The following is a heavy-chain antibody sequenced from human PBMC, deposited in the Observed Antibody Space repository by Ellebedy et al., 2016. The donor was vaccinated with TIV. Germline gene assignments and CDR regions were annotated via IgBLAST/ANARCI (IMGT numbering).Heavy chain of an antibody. V-gene: IGHV1-18*01. J-gene: IGHJ4*02. CDR1: GYTFSNYG. CDR2: ISTYNGDT. Sequence: AASVKVSCKASGYTFSNYGITWVRQAPGQGLEWMGWISTYNGDTNYAQKLQVRVTMTRDKSTSTVYMELSSLRSEDTAVYSCARGSVYDSSGYYYGGRSDYWGQGTQVTVSS. CDR3: ARGSVYDSSGYYYGGRSDY. D-gene: IGHD3-22*01.